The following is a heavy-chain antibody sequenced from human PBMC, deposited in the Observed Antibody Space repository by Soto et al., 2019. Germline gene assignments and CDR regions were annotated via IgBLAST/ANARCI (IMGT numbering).Heavy chain of an antibody. CDR1: GFTFNTYG. CDR2: ISYDGSEK. Sequence: PGGSLRLSCAASGFTFNTYGMHWVRQAPGKGLEWVAVISYDGSEKYYVDSVKGRFTISKDNSKNTLYLQMNSLRPEDTAVYHCAKSPNFYCSSPNCYKYYFDHWGQGTQVTVSS. CDR3: AKSPNFYCSSPNCYKYYFDH. D-gene: IGHD2-2*02. J-gene: IGHJ4*02. V-gene: IGHV3-30*18.